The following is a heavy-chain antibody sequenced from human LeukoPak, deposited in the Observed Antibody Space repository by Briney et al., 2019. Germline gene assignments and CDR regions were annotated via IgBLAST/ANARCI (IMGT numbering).Heavy chain of an antibody. CDR1: GFSFSSNY. V-gene: IGHV3-53*01. Sequence: GGSLRLSCAASGFSFSSNYMIWVRQAPGRGLEWVSILYSAGSTYYTDSVRGRFTISRDTSKNTVCLQINSLRAEDTAVYYCASGGTGARKFYSDPFHYWGQGTLVTVSS. D-gene: IGHD2-15*01. CDR3: ASGGTGARKFYSDPFHY. J-gene: IGHJ4*02. CDR2: LYSAGST.